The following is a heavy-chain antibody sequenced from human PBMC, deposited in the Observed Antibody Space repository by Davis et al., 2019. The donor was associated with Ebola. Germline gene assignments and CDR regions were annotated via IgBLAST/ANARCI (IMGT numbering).Heavy chain of an antibody. CDR1: GFTFSSYW. CDR2: IKQDGSEK. CDR3: TRDPRRVDY. V-gene: IGHV3-7*01. J-gene: IGHJ4*02. Sequence: GGSLRLSCAASGFTFSSYWMSWVRQAPGKGLEWVANIKQDGSEKYYVDSVRGRFTISRDNANNLLFLQMNSLRPEDTAVYYCTRDPRRVDYWGQGTLVTVSS.